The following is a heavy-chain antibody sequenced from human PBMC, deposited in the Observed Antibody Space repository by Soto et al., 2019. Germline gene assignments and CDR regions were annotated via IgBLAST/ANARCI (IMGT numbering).Heavy chain of an antibody. D-gene: IGHD3-10*01. CDR2: IRSKAYGGTT. V-gene: IGHV3-49*03. Sequence: LRLSCTASGFTFGDYAMSWFRQAPGKGLEWVGFIRSKAYGGTTEYAASVKGRFTISRDDSKSIAYLQMNSLKTEDTAVYYCTRDNGSGSYWTYYYYYYGMDVWGQGTRSPSP. CDR3: TRDNGSGSYWTYYYYYYGMDV. J-gene: IGHJ6*02. CDR1: GFTFGDYA.